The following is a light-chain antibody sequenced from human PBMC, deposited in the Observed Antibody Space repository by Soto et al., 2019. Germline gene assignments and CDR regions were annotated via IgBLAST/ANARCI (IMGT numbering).Light chain of an antibody. Sequence: DIEMTQSPSSLSSSVGDRVTITCQASQDISNYLNWYQHKPGKAPKILIYDASTLETGVQSRFSGSGSGTDFTFTISSLQPEDIATYYCLQFHNLPTCGGGTKVDIK. CDR3: LQFHNLPT. CDR1: QDISNY. J-gene: IGKJ4*01. CDR2: DAS. V-gene: IGKV1-33*01.